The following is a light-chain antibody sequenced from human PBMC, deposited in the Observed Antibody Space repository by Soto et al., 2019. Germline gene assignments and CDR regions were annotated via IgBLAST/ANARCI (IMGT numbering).Light chain of an antibody. CDR1: SSDVGGFNH. CDR3: CSYAGSGNCV. CDR2: EVS. V-gene: IGLV2-8*01. Sequence: QSVLTQPPSASGSPGQSVTISCTGTSSDVGGFNHVSWYRQHPGKAPKVMIYEVSKRPSGVPDRFSGSKSGNTASLTVSGLQAEDEADYYCCSYAGSGNCVFGGGTQLTVL. J-gene: IGLJ7*01.